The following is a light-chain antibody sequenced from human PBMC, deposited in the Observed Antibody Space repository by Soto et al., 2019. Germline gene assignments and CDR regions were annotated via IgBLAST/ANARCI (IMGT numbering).Light chain of an antibody. V-gene: IGKV1-5*01. CDR3: QHYSSYSEA. CDR1: QSISSW. J-gene: IGKJ1*01. CDR2: DAS. Sequence: DIQMTQSPSTLSTSVGDRVTITCRASQSISSWLAWYQQKPGKPPKXLIYDASSLERGVPSRFSGSGSGTELTITISSLQPDDFETYYCQHYSSYSEAFGQGTKVDIK.